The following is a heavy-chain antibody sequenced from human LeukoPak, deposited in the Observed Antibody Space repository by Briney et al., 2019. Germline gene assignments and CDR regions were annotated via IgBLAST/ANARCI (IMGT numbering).Heavy chain of an antibody. CDR3: ARDLLYGSGNYYNVYIYFDF. Sequence: GGSLRLSCAASGFTFSSYWMSWVRQAPGKGLEWVANIKQDGSEKYYVDSVKGRFTISRDNAKNSLYLQMNSLRAEDTAVYYCARDLLYGSGNYYNVYIYFDFWGPGTLVTVSS. CDR1: GFTFSSYW. J-gene: IGHJ4*02. D-gene: IGHD3-10*01. CDR2: IKQDGSEK. V-gene: IGHV3-7*01.